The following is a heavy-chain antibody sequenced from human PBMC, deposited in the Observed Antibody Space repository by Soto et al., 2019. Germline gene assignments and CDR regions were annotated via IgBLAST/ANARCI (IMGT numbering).Heavy chain of an antibody. D-gene: IGHD6-19*01. CDR1: GFTFASFA. CDR2: ISGRGDST. Sequence: GGSLRLSCAASGFTFASFAMSWVRQAPGKGLEWVSGISGRGDSTYYADTVKGRFTISRDNSKNTLYLEMNSLRAEDTAIYYCAQGRDSSGYYLFGPWGQGTMVTVSS. J-gene: IGHJ5*02. CDR3: AQGRDSSGYYLFGP. V-gene: IGHV3-23*01.